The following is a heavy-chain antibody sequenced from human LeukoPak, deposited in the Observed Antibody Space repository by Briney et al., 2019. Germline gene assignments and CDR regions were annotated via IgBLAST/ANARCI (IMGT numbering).Heavy chain of an antibody. CDR2: IFSSGST. CDR1: GGSLTSHY. Sequence: SETLSLTCIVPGGSLTSHYWSWIRQTPGKGLEWIGYIFSSGSTKYNPSLKSRLIISVDTSNNQFSLKLSSVTAADTAVYYCARLTYYGAGYIHKTPEFFDYWGQGTLVTVSS. D-gene: IGHD3-10*01. V-gene: IGHV4-59*08. CDR3: ARLTYYGAGYIHKTPEFFDY. J-gene: IGHJ4*02.